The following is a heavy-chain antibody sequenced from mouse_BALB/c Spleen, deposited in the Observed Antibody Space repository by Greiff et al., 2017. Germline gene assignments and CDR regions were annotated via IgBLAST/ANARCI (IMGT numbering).Heavy chain of an antibody. V-gene: IGHV1S56*01. J-gene: IGHJ3*01. CDR3: ARDGGQLGLPSWFAY. CDR1: GYTFTSYY. CDR2: IYPGNVNT. D-gene: IGHD3-2*01. Sequence: QVQLQQSGPELVKPGASVRISCKASGYTFTSYYIHWVKQRPGQGLEWIGWIYPGNVNTKYNEKFKGKATLTADKSSSTAYMQLSSLTSEDSAVYFCARDGGQLGLPSWFAYWGQGTLVTVSA.